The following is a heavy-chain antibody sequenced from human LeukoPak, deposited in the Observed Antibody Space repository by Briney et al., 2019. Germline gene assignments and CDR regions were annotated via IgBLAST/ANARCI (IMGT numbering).Heavy chain of an antibody. CDR3: ARVLTLWFGALDY. D-gene: IGHD3-10*01. J-gene: IGHJ4*02. CDR2: ISGSGTTT. V-gene: IGHV3-23*01. CDR1: GFMFTDHA. Sequence: GGSLRLSCAASGFMFTDHALSWVRQAPGKGLEWVSSISGSGTTTYYAESVRGRFTISRDNSKNTVYLQMNSLRADDTALYYCARVLTLWFGALDYWGQGRMVSVSS.